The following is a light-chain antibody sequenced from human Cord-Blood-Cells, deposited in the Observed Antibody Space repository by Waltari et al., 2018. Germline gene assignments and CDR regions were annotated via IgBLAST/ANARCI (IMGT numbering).Light chain of an antibody. J-gene: IGLJ2*01. V-gene: IGLV2-14*01. CDR3: GSYTSSSTLV. Sequence: QSALTQPASVSGSPGQSITISCPGTSSAVGGYNYVSWYQQHPGKAPKLMIYDVSNRPSGVSNRFSGSKSGNTASLTISGLQAEDEADYYCGSYTSSSTLVFGGGTKLTVL. CDR2: DVS. CDR1: SSAVGGYNY.